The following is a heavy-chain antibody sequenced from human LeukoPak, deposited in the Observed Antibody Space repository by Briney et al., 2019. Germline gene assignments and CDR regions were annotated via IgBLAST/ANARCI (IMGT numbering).Heavy chain of an antibody. CDR3: VKAYSNYDQFYYYGMDV. Sequence: HAGRSLRLSCAASGFTLDDHAMHWVRQAPGKGLEWVSGISWNSGSIGYADSVKGRFTISRDNAKNSLYLQMNSLRAEDTALYYCVKAYSNYDQFYYYGMDVWGQGTTVTVSS. CDR1: GFTLDDHA. CDR2: ISWNSGSI. J-gene: IGHJ6*02. V-gene: IGHV3-9*01. D-gene: IGHD4-11*01.